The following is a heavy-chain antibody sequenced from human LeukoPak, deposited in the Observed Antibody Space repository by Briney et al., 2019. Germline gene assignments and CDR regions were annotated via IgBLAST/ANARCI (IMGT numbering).Heavy chain of an antibody. CDR3: ARDGGGYRFGGHFDY. V-gene: IGHV4-39*07. Sequence: SETLSLTCTVSGGSISSSSYYWGWIRQPPGKGLEWIGSIYYSGSTYYNPSLKSRVTISVDTSKNQFSLKLSSVTAADTAVYYCARDGGGYRFGGHFDYWGQGTLVTVSS. D-gene: IGHD5-18*01. J-gene: IGHJ4*02. CDR1: GGSISSSSYY. CDR2: IYYSGST.